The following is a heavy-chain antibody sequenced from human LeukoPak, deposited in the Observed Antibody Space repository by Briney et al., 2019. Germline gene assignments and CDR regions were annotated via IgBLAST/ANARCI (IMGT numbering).Heavy chain of an antibody. D-gene: IGHD6-13*01. J-gene: IGHJ4*02. CDR1: GFTFDDYA. Sequence: GRSLRLSCAASGFTFDDYAMHWVRQAPGKGLEWVSGISWNSGSIGYADSVKGRFTISRDNSKNTLYLQMNSLRAEDTAVYYCAKAHRGAAAALGYWGQGTLVTVSS. CDR3: AKAHRGAAAALGY. CDR2: ISWNSGSI. V-gene: IGHV3-9*01.